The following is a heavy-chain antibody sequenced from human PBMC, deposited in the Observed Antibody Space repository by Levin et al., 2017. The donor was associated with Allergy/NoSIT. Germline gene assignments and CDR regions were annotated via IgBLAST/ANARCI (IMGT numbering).Heavy chain of an antibody. J-gene: IGHJ4*02. CDR3: ARGPFAAAAHY. CDR2: ISGTSSAI. Sequence: GESLKISCAASGFTFRDYYMSWIRQAPGKGLELVSYISGTSSAIIYADSVKGRFTISRDNAQNSPYLQMNSLRAEDTAVYFCARGPFAAAAHYWGQGTLVTVSS. CDR1: GFTFRDYY. V-gene: IGHV3-11*05. D-gene: IGHD6-13*01.